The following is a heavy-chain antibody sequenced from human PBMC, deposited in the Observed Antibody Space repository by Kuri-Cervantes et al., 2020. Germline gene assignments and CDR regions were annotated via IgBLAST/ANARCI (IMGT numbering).Heavy chain of an antibody. Sequence: SQTLSLTCAVYGGSFSGYYWSWIRQPPGKGLEWIGEINHSGSTNYNPSLKSRVTISVDTSKNQFSLKLSSVTAADTAVYYCARGIVVIPAAPGLFFDSWGQGTLVTVSS. J-gene: IGHJ4*02. CDR1: GGSFSGYY. D-gene: IGHD2-2*01. V-gene: IGHV4-34*01. CDR2: INHSGST. CDR3: ARGIVVIPAAPGLFFDS.